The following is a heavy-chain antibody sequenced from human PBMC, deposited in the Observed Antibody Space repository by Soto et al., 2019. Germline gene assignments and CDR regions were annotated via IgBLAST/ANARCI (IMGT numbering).Heavy chain of an antibody. D-gene: IGHD2-15*01. CDR3: ARIVVVVAAGDDAFDI. J-gene: IGHJ3*02. CDR1: GYTFTSYY. CDR2: INPSGGST. V-gene: IGHV1-46*03. Sequence: EASVKVSCKASGYTFTSYYMHWVRQAPGQGLEWIGIINPSGGSTSYAQKFQSRVTMTRDTSTSTVYMELSSLRSEDTAVYYCARIVVVVAAGDDAFDIWGQGTMVTVSS.